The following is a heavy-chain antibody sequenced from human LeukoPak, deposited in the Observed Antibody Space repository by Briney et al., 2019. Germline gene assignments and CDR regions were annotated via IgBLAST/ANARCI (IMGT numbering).Heavy chain of an antibody. Sequence: SETLSLTCTVSGGSISSHYWSWIWQPPGKGLEWIGYIYYSGRTNYNPSLKSRVLISVDTSKNQFSLKLSSVTAADTAVYYCARAGTTGTTTDLWGRGTLVTVSS. CDR2: IYYSGRT. D-gene: IGHD1-1*01. V-gene: IGHV4-59*11. CDR3: ARAGTTGTTTDL. J-gene: IGHJ2*01. CDR1: GGSISSHY.